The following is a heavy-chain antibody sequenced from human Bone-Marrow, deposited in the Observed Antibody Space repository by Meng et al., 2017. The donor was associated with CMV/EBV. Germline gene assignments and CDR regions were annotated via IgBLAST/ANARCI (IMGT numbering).Heavy chain of an antibody. CDR1: GGSISSSSYY. V-gene: IGHV4-39*07. CDR3: ARGRGDIVPALNY. J-gene: IGHJ4*02. Sequence: SETLSLTCTVSGGSISSSSYYWGWIRQPPGKGLEWIGSIYYSGSTYYNPSLKSRVTISVDTSKNQFSLKLSSVTAADTAEYYCARGRGDIVPALNYWGQGTLVTVSS. D-gene: IGHD5-12*01. CDR2: IYYSGST.